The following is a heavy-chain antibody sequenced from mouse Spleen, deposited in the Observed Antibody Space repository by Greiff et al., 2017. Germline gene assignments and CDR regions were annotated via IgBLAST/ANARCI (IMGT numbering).Heavy chain of an antibody. CDR2: INPNNGGT. J-gene: IGHJ4*01. D-gene: IGHD2-12*01. V-gene: IGHV1-26*01. CDR3: ARKDYSYYSYDAYAMDY. CDR1: GYTFTDYY. Sequence: EVQLQQSGPELVKPGASVKISCKASGYTFTDYYMNWVKQSHGKSLEWIGDINPNNGGTSYNQKFKGKATLTVDKSSSTAYMELRSLTSEDSAVYYCARKDYSYYSYDAYAMDYWGQGTSVTVSS.